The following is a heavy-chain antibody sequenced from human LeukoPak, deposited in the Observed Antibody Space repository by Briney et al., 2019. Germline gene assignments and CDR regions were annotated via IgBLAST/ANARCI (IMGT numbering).Heavy chain of an antibody. CDR3: TISSLLARPQFDC. Sequence: GGSLRLSCTTSGYTFSANYMNWVRQAPGKGLEWVGRARDKANSHTTEYAASVKGIFAISRDDSKNSLYLQMNSLKTEDTAVYYCTISSLLARPQFDCWGQGTLVPVS. J-gene: IGHJ4*02. V-gene: IGHV3-72*01. CDR1: GYTFSANY. D-gene: IGHD2-8*02. CDR2: ARDKANSHTT.